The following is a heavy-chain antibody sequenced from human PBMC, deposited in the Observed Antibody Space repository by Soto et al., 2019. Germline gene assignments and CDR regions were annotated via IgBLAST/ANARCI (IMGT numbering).Heavy chain of an antibody. D-gene: IGHD2-2*01. V-gene: IGHV3-30*18. CDR3: AKDSDDCIRTSCYSGYYGLDV. J-gene: IGHJ6*02. Sequence: GGSLRLSCAASGFTFSTYGMHWVRQAPGKGLEWVAVISHDGNNKNYADSVKGRFTISRDNSKNTLQLQVNSLRAEDTAVYYCAKDSDDCIRTSCYSGYYGLDVWGQGTTVTVSS. CDR1: GFTFSTYG. CDR2: ISHDGNNK.